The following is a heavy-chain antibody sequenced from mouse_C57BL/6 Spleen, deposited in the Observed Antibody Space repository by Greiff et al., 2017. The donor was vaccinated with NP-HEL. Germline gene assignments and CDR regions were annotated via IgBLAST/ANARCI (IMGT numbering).Heavy chain of an antibody. CDR1: GYAFSSSW. J-gene: IGHJ2*01. CDR2: IYPGDGDT. CDR3: AREGDWDRGYYFDY. V-gene: IGHV1-82*01. D-gene: IGHD4-1*01. Sequence: VMLVESGPELVKPGASVKISCKASGYAFSSSWMNWVKQRPGKGLEWIGRIYPGDGDTNYNGKFKGKATLTADKSSSTAYMQLSSLTSEDSAVYFCAREGDWDRGYYFDYWGQGTTLTVSS.